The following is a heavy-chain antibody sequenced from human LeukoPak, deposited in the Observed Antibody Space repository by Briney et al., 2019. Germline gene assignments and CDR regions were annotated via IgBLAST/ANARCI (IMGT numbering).Heavy chain of an antibody. V-gene: IGHV3-9*01. CDR3: AKDIRAPRGYSYGHFDY. J-gene: IGHJ4*02. CDR1: GFTFDDYA. CDR2: ISWNSGSI. Sequence: GGSLRLSCAASGFTFDDYAMHWVRQAPGKGLEWVSGISWNSGSIGYADSVKGRFTISRDNAKNSLYLQMNSLRAEDTALYYCAKDIRAPRGYSYGHFDYWGQGTLVTVSS. D-gene: IGHD5-18*01.